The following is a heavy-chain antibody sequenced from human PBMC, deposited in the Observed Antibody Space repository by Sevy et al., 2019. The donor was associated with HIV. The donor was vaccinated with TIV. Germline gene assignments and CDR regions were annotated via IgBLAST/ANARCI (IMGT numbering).Heavy chain of an antibody. D-gene: IGHD3-10*01. Sequence: GESLKISCAASGFTFSSYEMNWVRQAPGKGLEWVSYISSSGSTIYYADSVKGRFTISRDNAKNSLYLQMNSLRAEDTAVYYCARGWDYYGSGRPRWAFHIWGQGTMVTVSS. V-gene: IGHV3-48*03. CDR1: GFTFSSYE. J-gene: IGHJ3*02. CDR3: ARGWDYYGSGRPRWAFHI. CDR2: ISSSGSTI.